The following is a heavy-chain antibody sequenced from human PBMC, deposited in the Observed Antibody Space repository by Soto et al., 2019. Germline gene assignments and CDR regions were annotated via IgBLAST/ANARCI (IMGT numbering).Heavy chain of an antibody. D-gene: IGHD3-3*01. CDR3: ARDTTGDFWSGERYYYYYGMDV. V-gene: IGHV1-18*01. J-gene: IGHJ6*02. CDR2: ISAYNGNT. Sequence: ASVKVSCKASGYTFTSYGISWVRQAPGQGLEWMGWISAYNGNTNYAQKLQGRVTMTTDTSTSTACMELRSLRSDDTAVYYCARDTTGDFWSGERYYYYYGMDVWGQGTTVTVSS. CDR1: GYTFTSYG.